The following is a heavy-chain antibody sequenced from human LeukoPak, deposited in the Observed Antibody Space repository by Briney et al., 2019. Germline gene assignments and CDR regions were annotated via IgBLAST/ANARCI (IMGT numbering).Heavy chain of an antibody. J-gene: IGHJ3*02. CDR2: ISYNGST. Sequence: SETLSLTCAVSGGSISSYYWSWIRQPPGKGLEWIGYISYNGSTKYNPSLKSRVTISVDTSKNQFPLRLSSVTAADTAMYYCATSLMVGWDAFDIWGQGTRVTVSS. CDR3: ATSLMVGWDAFDI. CDR1: GGSISSYY. D-gene: IGHD3-10*02. V-gene: IGHV4-59*08.